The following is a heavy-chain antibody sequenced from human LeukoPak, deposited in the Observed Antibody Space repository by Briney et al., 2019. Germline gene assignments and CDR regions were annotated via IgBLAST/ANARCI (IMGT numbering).Heavy chain of an antibody. CDR2: ISSDGRNK. D-gene: IGHD3-16*01. V-gene: IGHV3-30*14. CDR1: GFTFNSYA. J-gene: IGHJ3*02. CDR3: AREVGGSAFDI. Sequence: PGRSLGLSCVASGFTFNSYAVHWVRQAPDKGLEWVAVISSDGRNKYYADSVKGRFTISRDNSKNTLYLQMNSLRAEDTAVYYCAREVGGSAFDIWGQGTMVTVSS.